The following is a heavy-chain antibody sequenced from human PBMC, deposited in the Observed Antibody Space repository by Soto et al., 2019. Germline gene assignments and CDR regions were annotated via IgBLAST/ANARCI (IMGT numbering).Heavy chain of an antibody. Sequence: QVPLVQSGAAVKKPGSSVRVSCKSSGATFNFYAISWVRQAPGEGLEWMGGVVPHSGTATYARKFQGRLTITADESSSTAYMYLSSLTSEDTALYYCARHPGQWLYDFDYWGQGTRVTVSS. V-gene: IGHV1-69*01. CDR2: VVPHSGTA. CDR1: GATFNFYA. J-gene: IGHJ4*01. D-gene: IGHD6-19*01. CDR3: ARHPGQWLYDFDY.